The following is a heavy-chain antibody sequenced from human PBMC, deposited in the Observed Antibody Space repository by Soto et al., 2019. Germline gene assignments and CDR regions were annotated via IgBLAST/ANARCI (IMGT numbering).Heavy chain of an antibody. CDR2: IYYSGST. D-gene: IGHD3-22*01. CDR1: GGSISSYY. J-gene: IGHJ6*02. Sequence: MASETLSLTCTVSGGSISSYYWSWIRQPPGKGLEWIGYIYYSGSTNYNPSLKSRVTISVDTSKNQLSLKLSSVTAADTAVYYCAREAVVTTTSYDYYYGMDVWGQGTTVTVSS. CDR3: AREAVVTTTSYDYYYGMDV. V-gene: IGHV4-59*01.